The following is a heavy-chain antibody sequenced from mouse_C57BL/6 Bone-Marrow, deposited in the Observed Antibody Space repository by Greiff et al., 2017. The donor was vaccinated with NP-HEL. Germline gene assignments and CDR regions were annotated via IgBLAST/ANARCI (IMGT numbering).Heavy chain of an antibody. Sequence: QVQLQQPGAELVKPGASVKLSCKASGYTFTSYWMQWVKQRPGQGLEWIGEIDPSDSYTNYNQKFKGKATLTVDTSSSTAYMQLSSLTSEDSAVYYCATYDYGGYWGQGTTLTVSS. CDR3: ATYDYGGY. CDR2: IDPSDSYT. CDR1: GYTFTSYW. V-gene: IGHV1-50*01. J-gene: IGHJ2*01. D-gene: IGHD2-4*01.